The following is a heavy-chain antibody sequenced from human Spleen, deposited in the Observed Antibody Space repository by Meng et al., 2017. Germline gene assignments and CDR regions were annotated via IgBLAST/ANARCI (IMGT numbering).Heavy chain of an antibody. CDR1: GFTISSYW. CDR2: INSDGSTT. CDR3: AKGGSGGYYYFQH. J-gene: IGHJ1*01. Sequence: ESLKISFAASGFTISSYWMHWVRQAPGKGLVGVSRINSDGSTTTYADSGKGRFTISRDNSKNTLYLQMNSLRAEDTAVYYCAKGGSGGYYYFQHWGQGTLVTVSS. V-gene: IGHV3-74*03. D-gene: IGHD3-22*01.